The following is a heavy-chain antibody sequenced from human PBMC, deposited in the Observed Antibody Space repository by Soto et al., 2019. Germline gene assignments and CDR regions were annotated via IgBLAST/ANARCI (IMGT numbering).Heavy chain of an antibody. CDR3: AHTGYYDLLTFDY. J-gene: IGHJ4*02. D-gene: IGHD3-9*01. CDR2: IYWDDDK. CDR1: GLSLSSRKMG. V-gene: IGHV2-5*02. Sequence: SGPTLVNPTQTLTLTCNFSGLSLSSRKMGVGWIRQPPGKALEWLALIYWDDDKRYRPSLNNRLTITKDTSKNQVLLTMTNLDPVDTATYCCAHTGYYDLLTFDYWGQGTLVTVSS.